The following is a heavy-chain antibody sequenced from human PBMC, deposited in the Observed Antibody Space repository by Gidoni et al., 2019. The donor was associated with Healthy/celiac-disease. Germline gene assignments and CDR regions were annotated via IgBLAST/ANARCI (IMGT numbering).Heavy chain of an antibody. CDR1: GLTFSSYD. CDR3: ARGLVVGATYYFDY. D-gene: IGHD1-26*01. V-gene: IGHV3-13*01. Sequence: EVQLAQSGGGLVQPGGSLRLSCAASGLTFSSYDMHWVRQATGKGLEWVSAIGTAGDTYYPGSVKGRFTISRENAKNSLYLQMNSLRAGDTAVYYCARGLVVGATYYFDYWGQGTLVTVSS. J-gene: IGHJ4*02. CDR2: IGTAGDT.